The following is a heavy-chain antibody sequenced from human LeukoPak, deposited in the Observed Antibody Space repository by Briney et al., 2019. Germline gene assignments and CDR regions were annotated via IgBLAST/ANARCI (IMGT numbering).Heavy chain of an antibody. CDR2: IYPGDSDT. D-gene: IGHD3-10*01. V-gene: IGHV5-51*01. Sequence: GESLKISCKGSGYSFTSYWIGWVRQMPGKGLEWMGIIYPGDSDTRYSPSFQGQVTISADKSISTAYLQWSSLKASDTAMYYCARNEVYYGSGNYYYGMDVWGQGTTVTVSS. CDR3: ARNEVYYGSGNYYYGMDV. J-gene: IGHJ6*02. CDR1: GYSFTSYW.